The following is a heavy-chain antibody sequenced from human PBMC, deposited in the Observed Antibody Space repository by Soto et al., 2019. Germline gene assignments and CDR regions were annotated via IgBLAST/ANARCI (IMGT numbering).Heavy chain of an antibody. CDR1: GFSFRNYA. CDR3: AKEAEENENVPIPGDN. Sequence: PGGSLRLSGAASGFSFRNYAMTWVRQAPGKGLEWVSGLSGSGTMRYYADSVRGRFIISRDNAKNTLFLQMDNLRVEDSAVYYCAKEAEENENVPIPGDNWGQGTPVTVSS. V-gene: IGHV3-23*01. D-gene: IGHD1-1*01. CDR2: LSGSGTMR. J-gene: IGHJ4*02.